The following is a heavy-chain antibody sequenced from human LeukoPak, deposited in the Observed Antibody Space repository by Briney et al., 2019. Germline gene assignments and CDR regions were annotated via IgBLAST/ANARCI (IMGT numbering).Heavy chain of an antibody. V-gene: IGHV3-30*18. D-gene: IGHD6-6*01. CDR3: AKDNKEYSSSHGYFDY. CDR2: ISYDGNNE. Sequence: GGSLRLSCAASGFTFSSYGMHWVRQAPGKGLEWVAVISYDGNNEFYPESVKGRITISRDNSKNTLYLQMNSLRAEDTAVYYCAKDNKEYSSSHGYFDYWGQGTLVTVSS. J-gene: IGHJ4*02. CDR1: GFTFSSYG.